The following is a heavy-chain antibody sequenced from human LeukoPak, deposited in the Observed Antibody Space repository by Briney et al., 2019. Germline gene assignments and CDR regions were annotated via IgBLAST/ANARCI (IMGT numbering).Heavy chain of an antibody. J-gene: IGHJ5*02. Sequence: PGGSLRLSCVGSGFAFGLHAMSWVRQAPGKGPEWVAAIGSGADLFYAESVKGRFTISRDDPRNTVCLQMNSLRAEDTALYYCVKDWTPHNRVYDCLDAWGQGTQVTVSS. CDR3: VKDWTPHNRVYDCLDA. CDR1: GFAFGLHA. V-gene: IGHV3-23*01. D-gene: IGHD3-16*01. CDR2: IGSGADL.